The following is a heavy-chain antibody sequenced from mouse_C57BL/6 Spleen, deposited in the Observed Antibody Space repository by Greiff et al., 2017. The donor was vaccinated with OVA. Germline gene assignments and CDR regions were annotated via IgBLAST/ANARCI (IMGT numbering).Heavy chain of an antibody. V-gene: IGHV1-82*01. J-gene: IGHJ2*01. D-gene: IGHD4-1*01. CDR3: ARKVTGTGYFDY. CDR2: IYPGDGDT. CDR1: GYAFSSSW. Sequence: QVQLQQSGPELVKPGASVKISCKASGYAFSSSWMNWVKQRPGKGLEWIGRIYPGDGDTNYNGKFKGKATLTADKSSSTAYMQLSSLTSEDSAVYFCARKVTGTGYFDYWGQGTTLTVSS.